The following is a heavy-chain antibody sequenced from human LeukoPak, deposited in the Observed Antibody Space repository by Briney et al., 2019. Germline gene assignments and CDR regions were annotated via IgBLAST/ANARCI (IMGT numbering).Heavy chain of an antibody. Sequence: GGSLRLSCAASGFNFNAYDMHWVRQAPGKGLEYVSAISTNGANTYYADSVKGRFTVSRDDSKNMLYLQMGSLRPEDMAVYYCASLSGGYFDCWGQGTLVTVSS. CDR1: GFNFNAYD. D-gene: IGHD3-16*01. V-gene: IGHV3-64*02. CDR2: ISTNGANT. J-gene: IGHJ4*02. CDR3: ASLSGGYFDC.